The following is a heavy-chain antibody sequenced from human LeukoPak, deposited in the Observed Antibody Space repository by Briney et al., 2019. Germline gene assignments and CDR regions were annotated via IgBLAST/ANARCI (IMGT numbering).Heavy chain of an antibody. CDR2: ISSSSSYI. D-gene: IGHD5-18*01. V-gene: IGHV3-21*01. Sequence: PGGSLRLSCAASGFTFSSYSMNCVRQAPGKGLEWVSSISSSSSYIYYADSVKGRFTISRDNAKNSLYLQMNSLRAEDTAVYYCARVGYSYGYNDYWGQGTLVTVSS. CDR1: GFTFSSYS. J-gene: IGHJ4*02. CDR3: ARVGYSYGYNDY.